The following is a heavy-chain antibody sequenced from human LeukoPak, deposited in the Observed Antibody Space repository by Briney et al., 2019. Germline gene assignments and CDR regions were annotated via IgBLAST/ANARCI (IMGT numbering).Heavy chain of an antibody. CDR2: ISYDGSDK. D-gene: IGHD6-19*01. J-gene: IGHJ4*02. CDR1: GFTFSSYW. V-gene: IGHV3-30*03. Sequence: PGGSLRLSCAASGFTFSSYWMSWVRQAPGKGLEWVAVISYDGSDKYYAESVKGRFTISRDNSKNMLYLQMNSLRAEDTAVYYCARKAVAGSFDYWGQGTLVTVSS. CDR3: ARKAVAGSFDY.